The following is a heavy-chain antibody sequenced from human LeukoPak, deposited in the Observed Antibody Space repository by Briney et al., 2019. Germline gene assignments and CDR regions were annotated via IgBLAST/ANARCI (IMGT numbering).Heavy chain of an antibody. Sequence: PGGSLRLSCAASGFTFSSYAMHWVRQAPGKGLEWVAVISYDGSNKYYADSVKGRFTISRDNAKNLLYLQMNSLRAGDTAIYYCVRDQDEDRGSTTFDRWGQGALVTVSS. CDR2: ISYDGSNK. D-gene: IGHD1-26*01. CDR3: VRDQDEDRGSTTFDR. V-gene: IGHV3-30*14. J-gene: IGHJ4*02. CDR1: GFTFSSYA.